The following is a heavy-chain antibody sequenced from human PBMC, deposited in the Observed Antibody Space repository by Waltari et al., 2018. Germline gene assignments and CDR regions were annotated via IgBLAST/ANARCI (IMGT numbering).Heavy chain of an antibody. D-gene: IGHD6-19*01. Sequence: QVQLKESGPGLVKPSGTLSLACDVSGGSFSSNDRWSWVRQPPGKGLEWIGEIHHSGSTKYNPSLKSRVLMSVDTSKNQISLTMKSVTAADTAVYYCARGFDGWPFDYWGQGTLVIVSS. CDR2: IHHSGST. V-gene: IGHV4-4*02. CDR3: ARGFDGWPFDY. J-gene: IGHJ4*02. CDR1: GGSFSSNDR.